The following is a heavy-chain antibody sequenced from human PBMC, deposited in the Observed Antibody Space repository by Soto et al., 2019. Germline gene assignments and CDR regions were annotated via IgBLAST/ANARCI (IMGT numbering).Heavy chain of an antibody. CDR2: IKRDGSEK. D-gene: IGHD6-13*01. CDR1: GVMFVSYW. V-gene: IGHV3-7*03. J-gene: IGHJ4*02. Sequence: GGSLRLSCVASGVMFVSYWMTWVRHATGKGLEWVANIKRDGSEKYYVDSVKGRFTISRDNAKNSLYLQMNSLRAEDTAVYYCASRIAAAQWGQGTLVTVSS. CDR3: ASRIAAAQ.